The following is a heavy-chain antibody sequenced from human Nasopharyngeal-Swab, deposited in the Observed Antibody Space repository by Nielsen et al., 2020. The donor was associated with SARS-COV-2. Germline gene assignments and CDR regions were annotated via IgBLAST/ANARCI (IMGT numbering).Heavy chain of an antibody. V-gene: IGHV1-18*01. CDR3: ARIRLYNNYMGNWVDP. J-gene: IGHJ5*02. CDR1: GYSFTNYD. D-gene: IGHD4-11*01. Sequence: ASVKVSCKASGYSFTNYDINWVRQAPGQGLEWMGWISGYNLDTKYAQNFQDRVAMTIDTSTNTAYMELRSLTSDDTALYYCARIRLYNNYMGNWVDPWGQGTLVTVSS. CDR2: ISGYNLDT.